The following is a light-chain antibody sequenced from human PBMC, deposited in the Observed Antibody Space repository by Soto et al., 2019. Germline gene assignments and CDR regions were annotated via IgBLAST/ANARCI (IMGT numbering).Light chain of an antibody. Sequence: DIQMPQSPSSLSASVGDRVTITCRASQSISSYLNWYQQKPGKAPKLLIYAASSLQSGVPPRFSGSGSGTDFTLTISSLQPEDFATYYCQQRYSTPLTFGQGTKVEIK. CDR1: QSISSY. J-gene: IGKJ1*01. V-gene: IGKV1-39*01. CDR2: AAS. CDR3: QQRYSTPLT.